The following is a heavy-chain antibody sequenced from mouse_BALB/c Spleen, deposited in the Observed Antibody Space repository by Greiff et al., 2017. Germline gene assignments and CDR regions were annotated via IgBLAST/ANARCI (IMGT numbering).Heavy chain of an antibody. Sequence: VQLKESGPDLVKPSQSLSLTCTVTGYSITSGYSWHWIRQFPGNQLEWMGYIHYSGSTNYNPSLKSRISITRDTSKNQFFLQLNSVTTEDTATYYYASLYDGYYGAMDYWGQGTSVTVSA. J-gene: IGHJ4*01. CDR3: ASLYDGYYGAMDY. D-gene: IGHD2-3*01. CDR1: GYSITSGYS. CDR2: IHYSGST. V-gene: IGHV3-1*02.